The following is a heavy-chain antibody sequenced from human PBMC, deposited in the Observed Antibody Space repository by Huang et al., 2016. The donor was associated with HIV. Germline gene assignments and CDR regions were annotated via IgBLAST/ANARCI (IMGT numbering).Heavy chain of an antibody. CDR2: IDYSGST. CDR1: GGSISTHY. J-gene: IGHJ4*02. CDR3: ARDHHDFWRGYRRMYFFDH. D-gene: IGHD3-3*01. Sequence: QVQLQESGPGLVKPSETLSLTCTVSGGSISTHYWSWIRQPPGKGLEWIGRIDYSGSTNYSPSLKSRVTILLDTSKTQFSLRVNSVTAADTAMYYCARDHHDFWRGYRRMYFFDHWGQGTLVTVSS. V-gene: IGHV4-59*11.